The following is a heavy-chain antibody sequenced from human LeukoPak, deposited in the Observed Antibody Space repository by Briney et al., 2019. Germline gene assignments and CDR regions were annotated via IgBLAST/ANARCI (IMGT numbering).Heavy chain of an antibody. Sequence: SETLSLTCAVYGGSFSGYYWSWIRQPPGKGLEWIGEINRSGSTNYNPSLKSRVTISVDTSKNQFSLKLSSVTAADTAVYYCARDRAPYCSSTSCYQEHDYWGQGTLVTVSS. V-gene: IGHV4-34*01. J-gene: IGHJ4*02. CDR2: INRSGST. CDR3: ARDRAPYCSSTSCYQEHDY. CDR1: GGSFSGYY. D-gene: IGHD2-2*01.